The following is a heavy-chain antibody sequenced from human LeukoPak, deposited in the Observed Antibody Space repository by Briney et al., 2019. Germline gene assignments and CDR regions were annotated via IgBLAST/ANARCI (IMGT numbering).Heavy chain of an antibody. J-gene: IGHJ4*02. CDR1: GYTFTSNY. D-gene: IGHD2-2*02. CDR2: INPRGGST. CDR3: ARGHCSGTNCYNPEFDY. V-gene: IGHV1-46*01. Sequence: ASVKVSCKASGYTFTSNYIHWVRQAPGQGLEWMGIINPRGGSTSHEQKFQGRVTMTRDTSTSTVYMELSSQRSDDTAIYYCARGHCSGTNCYNPEFDYWGQGTLVTVSS.